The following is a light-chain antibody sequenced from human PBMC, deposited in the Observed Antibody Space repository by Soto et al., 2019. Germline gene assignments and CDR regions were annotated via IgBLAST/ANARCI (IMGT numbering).Light chain of an antibody. CDR3: QSYDSSLSASVV. CDR1: SSNIGAGYD. V-gene: IGLV1-40*01. J-gene: IGLJ2*01. Sequence: QSALTQPPSVSGAPGQRVTISCTGSSSNIGAGYDVHWYQLLPGTAPKLLIYANNNRPSGVPDRFSGSRSGTSASLAITGLQAEDEADYYCQSYDSSLSASVVFGGGTKVNVL. CDR2: ANN.